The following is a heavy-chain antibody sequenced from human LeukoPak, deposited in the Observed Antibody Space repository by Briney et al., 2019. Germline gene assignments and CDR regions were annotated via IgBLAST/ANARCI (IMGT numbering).Heavy chain of an antibody. CDR3: ARDAYFAL. Sequence: QPGGSLRLSCAASGCTFSTYWMSWVRQAPGKGLEWVANIKQDGSEKYYMDSVKGRLTISRDNAKNSLYLQMNSLRAEDTAMYYCARDAYFALWGRGTLVTVSS. J-gene: IGHJ2*01. CDR1: GCTFSTYW. CDR2: IKQDGSEK. V-gene: IGHV3-7*04. D-gene: IGHD2-21*01.